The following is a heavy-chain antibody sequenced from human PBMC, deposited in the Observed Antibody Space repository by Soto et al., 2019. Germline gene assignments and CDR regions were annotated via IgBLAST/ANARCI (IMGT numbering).Heavy chain of an antibody. V-gene: IGHV3-23*01. D-gene: IGHD6-13*01. J-gene: IGHJ4*02. CDR2: ISGSGGST. Sequence: GGSLRLSCAASGFTFSSYAMSWVRQAPGKGLEWVSAISGSGGSTYYADSVKCRFTISRDNSKNTLYLQMNSLRAEDTAVYYCAKDIVGIAAGSPIKYFDYWGQGTLVTVSS. CDR3: AKDIVGIAAGSPIKYFDY. CDR1: GFTFSSYA.